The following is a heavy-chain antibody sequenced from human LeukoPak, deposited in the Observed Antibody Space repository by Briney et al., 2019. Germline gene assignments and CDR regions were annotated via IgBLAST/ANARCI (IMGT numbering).Heavy chain of an antibody. D-gene: IGHD2/OR15-2a*01. V-gene: IGHV3-9*01. CDR3: ARINDD. CDR1: GFTFDDYA. CDR2: ISWNSGSI. Sequence: TGRSLRLSCAASGFTFDDYAMHWVRQAPGKGLEWVSGISWNSGSIGYADSVKGRFTISRDNAKNSLYLQMNSLRAEDTAVYYCARINDDWGQGTLVTVSS. J-gene: IGHJ4*02.